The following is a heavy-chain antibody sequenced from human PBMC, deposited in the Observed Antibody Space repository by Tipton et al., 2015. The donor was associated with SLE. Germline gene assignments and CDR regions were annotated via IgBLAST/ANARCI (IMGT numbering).Heavy chain of an antibody. J-gene: IGHJ6*03. V-gene: IGHV4-59*02. CDR3: ARIPRISRPYYMDV. CDR1: GGSVSPYY. CDR2: IFHSGGT. Sequence: TLSLTCTVSGGSVSPYYWNWIRQSPGKGLEWIGYIFHSGGTNYNPSLKSRVAILVDTSKNQVSLRLSSVSAADTAIYYCARIPRISRPYYMDVWGKGTAVTVSS. D-gene: IGHD2/OR15-2a*01.